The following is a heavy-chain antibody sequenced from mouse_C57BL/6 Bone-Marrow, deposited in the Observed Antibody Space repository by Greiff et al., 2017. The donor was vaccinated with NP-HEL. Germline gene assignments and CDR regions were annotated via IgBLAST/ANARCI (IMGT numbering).Heavy chain of an antibody. CDR2: IDPNSGGT. CDR3: ARRGTGTGGSYWYFDV. V-gene: IGHV1-72*01. D-gene: IGHD4-1*01. CDR1: GYTFTSYW. J-gene: IGHJ1*03. Sequence: QVQLKQPGAELVKPGASVKLSCKASGYTFTSYWMHWVKQRPGRGLEWIGRIDPNSGGTKYNKKFKSKATLTVDKPSSTAYMQLSSLTSEDSAVYYCARRGTGTGGSYWYFDVWGTGTTVTVSS.